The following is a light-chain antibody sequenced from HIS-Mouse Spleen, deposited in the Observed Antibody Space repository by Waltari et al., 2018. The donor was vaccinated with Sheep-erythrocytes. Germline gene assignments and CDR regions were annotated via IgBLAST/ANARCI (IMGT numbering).Light chain of an antibody. CDR2: DVS. V-gene: IGLV2-11*01. J-gene: IGLJ1*01. Sequence: QSALTPPRPVSGSPGQSFPIPCTGTSSDVGGYNYVSWYQQHPGNAPKLMIYDVSKRPSGVPDRFSGSKSGNTASLTISGLQAEDEADYYCCSYAGSYNHVFATGTKVTVL. CDR1: SSDVGGYNY. CDR3: CSYAGSYNHV.